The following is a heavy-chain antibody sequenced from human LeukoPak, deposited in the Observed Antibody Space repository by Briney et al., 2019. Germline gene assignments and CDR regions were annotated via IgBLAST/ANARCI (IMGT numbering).Heavy chain of an antibody. CDR1: SYTFTNYG. CDR3: ARDFVRFYYDSSGYYYGADAFDI. J-gene: IGHJ3*02. V-gene: IGHV1-18*01. Sequence: ASVKVSCKASSYTFTNYGISWVRQAPGQGLEWMGWISACNGNTNYAQKLQGRVTMTTDTSTSTAYMELRSLRSDDTAVYYCARDFVRFYYDSSGYYYGADAFDIWGQGTMVTVSS. CDR2: ISACNGNT. D-gene: IGHD3-22*01.